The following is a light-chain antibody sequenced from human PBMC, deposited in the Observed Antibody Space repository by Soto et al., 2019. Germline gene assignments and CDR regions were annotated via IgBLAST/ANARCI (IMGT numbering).Light chain of an antibody. CDR1: RSNIGNNA. CDR2: NNN. Sequence: QPVLTQTPSASGTPGQTVTISCSGSRSNIGNNAVSWYQQVPGTAPKLLIYNNNQRPSGVPDRFSGSKSGTSASLAISGLQSEDEADYYCATWDDSLNARRVFGGGTKLTVL. V-gene: IGLV1-44*01. CDR3: ATWDDSLNARRV. J-gene: IGLJ3*02.